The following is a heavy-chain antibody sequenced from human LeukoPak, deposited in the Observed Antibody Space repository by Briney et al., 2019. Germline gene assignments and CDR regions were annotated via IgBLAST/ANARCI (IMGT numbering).Heavy chain of an antibody. CDR3: ARDRGGRIQAFDY. CDR1: GGSISSGGYY. Sequence: SETLSLTCTVSGGSISSGGYYWSWTRQHPGKGLEWIGYIYYSGSTYYNPSLKSRVTISVDTSKNQFSLKLSSVTAADTAVYYCARDRGGRIQAFDYWGQGTLVTVSS. V-gene: IGHV4-31*03. CDR2: IYYSGST. J-gene: IGHJ4*02. D-gene: IGHD3-16*01.